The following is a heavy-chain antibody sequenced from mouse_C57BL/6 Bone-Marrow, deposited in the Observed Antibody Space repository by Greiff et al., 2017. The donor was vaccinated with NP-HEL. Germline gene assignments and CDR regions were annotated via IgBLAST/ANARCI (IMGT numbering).Heavy chain of an antibody. D-gene: IGHD1-1*01. Sequence: EVQVVESGEGLVKPGGSLKLSCAASGFTFSSYAMSWVRQTPEKRLEWVAYISSGGDYIYYADTVKGRFTISRDNARNTLYLQMSSLKSEDTAMDYCTRAGTITTVVAPVAYWGQGTLVTVSA. J-gene: IGHJ3*01. V-gene: IGHV5-9-1*02. CDR2: ISSGGDYI. CDR3: TRAGTITTVVAPVAY. CDR1: GFTFSSYA.